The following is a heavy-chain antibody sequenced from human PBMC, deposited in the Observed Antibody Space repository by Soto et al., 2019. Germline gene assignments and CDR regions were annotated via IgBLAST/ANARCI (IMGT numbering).Heavy chain of an antibody. CDR2: ISYDGSNK. D-gene: IGHD3-3*01. J-gene: IGHJ4*02. CDR3: ARPYYDFWSGPGPFDY. Sequence: GGSLRLSCAASGFTFSSYAMHWVRQAPGKGLEWVAVISYDGSNKYYADSVKGRFTISRDNSKNTLYLQMNSLRAEDTAVYYCARPYYDFWSGPGPFDYWGQGTLVTVSS. CDR1: GFTFSSYA. V-gene: IGHV3-30-3*01.